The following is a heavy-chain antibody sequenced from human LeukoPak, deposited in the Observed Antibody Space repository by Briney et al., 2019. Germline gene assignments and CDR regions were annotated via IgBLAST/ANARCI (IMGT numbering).Heavy chain of an antibody. CDR1: GLTFSSYS. J-gene: IGHJ4*02. V-gene: IGHV3-21*01. D-gene: IGHD5-18*01. CDR3: ARGVTPNFDY. CDR2: ISSSSSYI. Sequence: PGGSLRLSCAASGLTFSSYSMNWVRQAPGKGLEWVSSISSSSSYIYYADSVKGRFTISRDNAKNSLYLQMNSLRAEDTAVYYCARGVTPNFDYWGQGTLVTVSS.